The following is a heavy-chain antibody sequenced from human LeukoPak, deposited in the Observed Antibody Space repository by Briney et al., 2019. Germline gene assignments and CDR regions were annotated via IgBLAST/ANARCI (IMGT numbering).Heavy chain of an antibody. CDR2: IKEDGSEQ. D-gene: IGHD6-13*01. V-gene: IGHV3-7*01. J-gene: IGHJ6*03. CDR1: GFTFNKAW. Sequence: PGGSLRLSCAASGFTFNKAWMSWVRLAPGKGLEWVANIKEDGSEQYYVDSVKGRFTVSRDNAKNSLYLQMNSLRAEDTAVYYCARDPGIAAAGYYYYYYMDVWGKGTTVTVSS. CDR3: ARDPGIAAAGYYYYYYMDV.